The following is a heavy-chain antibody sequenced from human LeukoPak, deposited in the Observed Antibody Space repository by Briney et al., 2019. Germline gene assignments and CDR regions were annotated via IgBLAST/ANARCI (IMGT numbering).Heavy chain of an antibody. J-gene: IGHJ1*01. CDR1: GVSISSYY. CDR2: IYTSGST. D-gene: IGHD3-3*01. V-gene: IGHV4-4*07. CDR3: ARGPLDFWSGYSNTAEYFQH. Sequence: PSETPSLTCTVSGVSISSYYWSWIRQPAGKGLEWIGRIYTSGSTNYNPSLKSRVTMSVDTSKNQFSLKLSSVTAADTAVYYCARGPLDFWSGYSNTAEYFQHWGQGTLVTVSS.